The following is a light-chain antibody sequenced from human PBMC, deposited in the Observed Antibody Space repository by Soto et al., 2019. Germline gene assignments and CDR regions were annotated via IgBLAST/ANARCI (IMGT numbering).Light chain of an antibody. CDR1: QSLSSSY. Sequence: EIVLTQSPGTLSLSPGERATLSCRASQSLSSSYLAWYQQKPGQAPRLLIYGASSRATGIPDRFSGSGSGTHFTLTISRLEPEDFGLYYCQQYGNSPFTFGPGTKGDIK. CDR3: QQYGNSPFT. J-gene: IGKJ3*01. V-gene: IGKV3-20*01. CDR2: GAS.